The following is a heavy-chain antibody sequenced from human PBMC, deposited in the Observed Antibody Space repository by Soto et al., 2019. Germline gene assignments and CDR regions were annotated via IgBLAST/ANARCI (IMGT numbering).Heavy chain of an antibody. Sequence: QITLKESGPTLVKPTQTLTLTCTFSGFSLSTTGVGVGWIRQPPGKALEWLALIYWDDDKRYSPSLKSRLTIXXDXSXIQVVLAMTNMDPVDTATYYCAHTPGTGYRSGSVDYWGQGTLVTVSS. CDR2: IYWDDDK. CDR1: GFSLSTTGVG. V-gene: IGHV2-5*02. J-gene: IGHJ4*02. D-gene: IGHD6-19*01. CDR3: AHTPGTGYRSGSVDY.